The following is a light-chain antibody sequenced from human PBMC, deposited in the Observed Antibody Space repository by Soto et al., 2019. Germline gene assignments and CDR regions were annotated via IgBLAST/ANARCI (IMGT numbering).Light chain of an antibody. J-gene: IGKJ2*01. CDR2: KAS. CDR3: QQYYSFPYT. V-gene: IGKV1-5*03. CDR1: QSIDTW. Sequence: DIQMTQSPSTLSASVGDRVTITCRASQSIDTWLAWHQQKPGQVPKLLISKASSLESGVPSRFSGSGSGTEFTLTISCLQSEDFATYYCQQYYSFPYTFGQGTKVDIK.